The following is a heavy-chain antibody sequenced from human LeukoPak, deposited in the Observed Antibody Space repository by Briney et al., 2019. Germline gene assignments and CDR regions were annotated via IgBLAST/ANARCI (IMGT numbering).Heavy chain of an antibody. J-gene: IGHJ4*02. D-gene: IGHD5-18*01. CDR3: AIRGYSYGSYYFDY. V-gene: IGHV4-4*09. CDR1: GGSISSYY. CDR2: IYTSGST. Sequence: PSETLSLTCTVSGGSISSYYWSWIRQPPGKGLEWIGYIYTSGSTNYNPSLKSRVTISVDTSKNQFSLKLSSVTAADTAVYYCAIRGYSYGSYYFDYWGQGTLVTVSS.